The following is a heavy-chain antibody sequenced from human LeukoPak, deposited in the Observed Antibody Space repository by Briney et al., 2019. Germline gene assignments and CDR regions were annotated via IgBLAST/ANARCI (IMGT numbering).Heavy chain of an antibody. CDR3: ANYYDFWSGYFP. D-gene: IGHD3-3*01. CDR1: GGSISSYY. J-gene: IGHJ5*02. Sequence: SETLSLTCTVSGGSISSYYWSWIRQPPGKGLEWIGYIYYSGSTNYNPSLESRVTISVDTSKNQFSLKLNSVTAADTAVYYCANYYDFWSGYFPWGQGTLVTVSS. V-gene: IGHV4-59*08. CDR2: IYYSGST.